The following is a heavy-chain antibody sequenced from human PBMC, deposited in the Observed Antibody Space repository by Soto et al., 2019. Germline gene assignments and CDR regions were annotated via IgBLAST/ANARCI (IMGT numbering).Heavy chain of an antibody. Sequence: GGSLRLSCAASGFTFSIYSMNWVRQAPGEGLEWVSYIMPGSSHIFYADSVKGRFTISRDNAKNSLYLQMNSLRDEDSAVYFCVRDRDLYRDMFHADLWGQGTLVTVSS. CDR2: IMPGSSHI. CDR3: VRDRDLYRDMFHADL. V-gene: IGHV3-48*02. CDR1: GFTFSIYS. J-gene: IGHJ4*01. D-gene: IGHD3-10*02.